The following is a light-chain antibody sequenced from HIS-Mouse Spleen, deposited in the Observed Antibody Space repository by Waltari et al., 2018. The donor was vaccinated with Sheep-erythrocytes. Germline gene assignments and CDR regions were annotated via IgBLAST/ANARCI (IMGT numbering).Light chain of an antibody. CDR1: SGSIASNY. V-gene: IGLV6-57*04. Sequence: NFMLTQPHSVSESPGKTVTISCTRRSGSIASNYVQWYQQRPGSAPTTVIYEDNQRPSGVPDRFSASLTISGLKTEDEADYYCQSYDSSNRVFGGGTKLTVL. J-gene: IGLJ3*02. CDR2: EDN. CDR3: QSYDSSNRV.